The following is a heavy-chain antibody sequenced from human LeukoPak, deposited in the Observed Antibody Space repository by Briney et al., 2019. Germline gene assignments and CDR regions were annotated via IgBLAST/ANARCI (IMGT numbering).Heavy chain of an antibody. CDR1: GFTFSSYS. CDR3: ARVPPRRYVPDSFDI. Sequence: GGSLRLSCAASGFTFSSYSMNWVRQAPGKGLEWVSYITSSSSTIHYADSVKGRFTISRDNAKNSLYLQMNSLRAEDTDVYYCARVPPRRYVPDSFDIWGQGTTVTVSS. D-gene: IGHD3-16*01. V-gene: IGHV3-48*01. J-gene: IGHJ3*02. CDR2: ITSSSSTI.